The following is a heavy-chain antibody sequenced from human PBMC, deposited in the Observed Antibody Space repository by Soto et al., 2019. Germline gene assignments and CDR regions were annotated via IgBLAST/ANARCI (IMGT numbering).Heavy chain of an antibody. V-gene: IGHV4-59*08. Sequence: PSETLSLTGTVSGGPISSYYWSWIRQPPGKGLERIGYIYYSGSTNSNPSIKSRVTISVNTSKNQYSLKLNSVTAADTAADYCAFSDPDSYCTNVVCLGCCAFDIWGQGTMVTVSS. CDR3: AFSDPDSYCTNVVCLGCCAFDI. CDR2: IYYSGST. D-gene: IGHD2-8*01. CDR1: GGPISSYY. J-gene: IGHJ3*02.